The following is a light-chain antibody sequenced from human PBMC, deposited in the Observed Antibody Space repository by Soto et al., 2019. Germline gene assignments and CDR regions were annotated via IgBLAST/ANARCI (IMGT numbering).Light chain of an antibody. Sequence: DIQMTQSPSTLSASVGDRVTITCRASQSISPWLAWYQQKPGKAPKVLVYDVSTLESGVPPRFSGGGSGXXXXXXXTCXXXXXXXXXYCQEYTTYSRTFGQGTKVEVK. V-gene: IGKV1-5*01. CDR1: QSISPW. J-gene: IGKJ1*01. CDR3: QEYTTYSRT. CDR2: DVS.